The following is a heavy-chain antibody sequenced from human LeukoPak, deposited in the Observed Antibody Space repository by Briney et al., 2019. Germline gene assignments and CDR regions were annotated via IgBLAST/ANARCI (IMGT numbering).Heavy chain of an antibody. Sequence: GGSLRLSCAASGFTFSSYGMHWVRQAPGKGLEWVAVISYDGSNKYYADSVKGRFTISRDNSKNTLYLQMSSLRAEDTAVYYCAKDSFSGYGFFDYWGQGTLVTVSS. CDR2: ISYDGSNK. CDR1: GFTFSSYG. J-gene: IGHJ4*02. V-gene: IGHV3-30*18. CDR3: AKDSFSGYGFFDY. D-gene: IGHD5-12*01.